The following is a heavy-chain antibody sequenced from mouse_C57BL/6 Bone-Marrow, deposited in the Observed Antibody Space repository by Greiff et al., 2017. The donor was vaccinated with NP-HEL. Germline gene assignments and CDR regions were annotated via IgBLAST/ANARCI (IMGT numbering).Heavy chain of an antibody. CDR3: ARTQKSLLGFAY. CDR1: GYTFTDYY. J-gene: IGHJ3*01. CDR2: IYPGSGNT. V-gene: IGHV1-76*01. Sequence: QVQLQQSGAELVRPGASVKLSCKASGYTFTDYYINWVKQRPGQGLEWIARIYPGSGNTYYNEKFKGKATLTAEKSSSTAYMQLSSLTSEDSAVYFCARTQKSLLGFAYWGQGTLVTVSA.